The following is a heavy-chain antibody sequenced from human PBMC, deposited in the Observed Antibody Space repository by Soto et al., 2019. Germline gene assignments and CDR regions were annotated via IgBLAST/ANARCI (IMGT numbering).Heavy chain of an antibody. CDR3: GREQNSGYYRTADY. D-gene: IGHD3-22*01. V-gene: IGHV3-30*14. CDR2: ISFDGSRT. Sequence: QVQLVESGGGVVQPGRSLRLSCAASGFLLSNYAMHWVRQAPGKGLEWLGVISFDGSRTHYAGSMEGRFTISRDTSKNTLYLQMTSLRAEATALYFCGREQNSGYYRTADYWGQGTLVTVSS. CDR1: GFLLSNYA. J-gene: IGHJ4*02.